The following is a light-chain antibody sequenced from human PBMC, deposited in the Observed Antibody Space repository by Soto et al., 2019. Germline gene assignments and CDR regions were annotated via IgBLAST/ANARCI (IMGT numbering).Light chain of an antibody. Sequence: EIAMTQSPATLSVSLGERATISCRASQYISTNLAWYQQRPGQAPSLLIYGASTRATGVPARFSGSGSGTDFLISISGLQSEDSAVYYCQQYNHWSSITFGQGTRLEIK. J-gene: IGKJ5*01. CDR1: QYISTN. CDR3: QQYNHWSSIT. CDR2: GAS. V-gene: IGKV3-15*01.